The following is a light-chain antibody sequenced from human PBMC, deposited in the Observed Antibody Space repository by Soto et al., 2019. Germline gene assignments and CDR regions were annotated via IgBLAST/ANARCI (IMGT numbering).Light chain of an antibody. CDR2: DVS. J-gene: IGLJ2*01. Sequence: QSVLTQPASVSGSPGQSITISCTGTSSDVGGYNYVSWYQQHPGKAPKLIIYDVSNRPSGVSNRFSGSKSGNTASLTISGLQTEDEAEYYCNSYTSTSTVIFGGGTKLTVL. V-gene: IGLV2-14*01. CDR3: NSYTSTSTVI. CDR1: SSDVGGYNY.